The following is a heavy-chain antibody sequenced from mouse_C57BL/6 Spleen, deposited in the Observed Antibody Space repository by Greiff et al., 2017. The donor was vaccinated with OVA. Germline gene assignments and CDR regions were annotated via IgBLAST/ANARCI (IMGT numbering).Heavy chain of an antibody. D-gene: IGHD2-4*01. Sequence: QVQLQQSGAELVRPGASVKLSCKASGYTFTDYYINWVKQRPGQGLEWIARIYPGSGNTYYNEKFKGKATLTAEKSSSTAYMQLSSLTSEDSAVYFCARDYDYEYAMDYWGQGTSVTVSS. V-gene: IGHV1-76*01. CDR2: IYPGSGNT. CDR3: ARDYDYEYAMDY. J-gene: IGHJ4*01. CDR1: GYTFTDYY.